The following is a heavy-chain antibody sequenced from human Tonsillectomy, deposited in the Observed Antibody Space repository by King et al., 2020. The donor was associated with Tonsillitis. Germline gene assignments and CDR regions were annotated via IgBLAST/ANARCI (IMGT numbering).Heavy chain of an antibody. J-gene: IGHJ6*02. CDR2: ISSSGSTI. CDR3: ARGGGEYCSSTSCFQFYYFYGMDV. CDR1: GFTFSDYY. D-gene: IGHD2-2*01. Sequence: VQLVESGGGLVKPGGSLRLSCAVSGFTFSDYYMSWIRQAPGKGLEWVSYISSSGSTIYYADSVKGRFTISRDNAKNSLYLQMNSLRAEDTAVDYCARGGGEYCSSTSCFQFYYFYGMDVWGQGTTVTVSS. V-gene: IGHV3-11*01.